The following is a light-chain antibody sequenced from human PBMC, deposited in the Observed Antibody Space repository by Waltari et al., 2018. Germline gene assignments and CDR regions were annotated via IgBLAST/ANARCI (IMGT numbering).Light chain of an antibody. Sequence: IVITQSPATLSMSPGERATLSCRASQDISRKLAWYQHRPGQAPRVLIYGASTRATDIPARFSGSGAGTEFTLTISSLQSEDFAVYYCQQYDNWPSFSFGGGTKVDIK. CDR3: QQYDNWPSFS. CDR1: QDISRK. V-gene: IGKV3-15*01. J-gene: IGKJ4*01. CDR2: GAS.